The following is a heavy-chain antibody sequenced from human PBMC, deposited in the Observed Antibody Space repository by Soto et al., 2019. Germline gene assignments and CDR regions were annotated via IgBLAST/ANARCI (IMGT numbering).Heavy chain of an antibody. CDR2: IYHSGRT. CDR3: ARDQDSGWGLDS. D-gene: IGHD6-19*01. CDR1: GGSISTDNW. V-gene: IGHV4-4*02. J-gene: IGHJ4*02. Sequence: QVQVQESGPGLVKPSGTLSLTCVVSGGSISTDNWWSWVRQPPGKGLEWIGEIYHSGRTNYSPSLKSRVSISAYTSKNQLSLQMTSVTAADTAVYYCARDQDSGWGLDSWGQGILVTVSS.